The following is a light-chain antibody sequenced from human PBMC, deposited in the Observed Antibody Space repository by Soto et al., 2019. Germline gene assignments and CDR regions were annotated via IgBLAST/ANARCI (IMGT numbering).Light chain of an antibody. CDR3: QQSYSTPWT. CDR2: AAS. Sequence: QSPSTLSASVGDRVTITCRASQSISSWLAWYQQKPGKAPKLLIYAASNLQSGVPSKFSGSGSGTDFTLTIDSLQPEDFATYYCQQSYSTPWTFGQGTKVDIK. CDR1: QSISSW. V-gene: IGKV1-39*01. J-gene: IGKJ1*01.